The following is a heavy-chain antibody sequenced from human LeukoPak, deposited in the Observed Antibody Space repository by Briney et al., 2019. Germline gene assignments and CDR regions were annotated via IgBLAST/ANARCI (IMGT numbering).Heavy chain of an antibody. D-gene: IGHD3-22*01. CDR3: ARVLPYYDSGGCFDY. CDR2: IKQDGSEK. Sequence: PGGSLRLSCAASGFTLSTYWMSWVRQAPGKGLEWVANIKQDGSEKYYVDSVKGRFTISRDTAKNSLYLQMNSLRAEDTAVYYCARVLPYYDSGGCFDYWGQGTLVTVSS. V-gene: IGHV3-7*01. J-gene: IGHJ4*02. CDR1: GFTLSTYW.